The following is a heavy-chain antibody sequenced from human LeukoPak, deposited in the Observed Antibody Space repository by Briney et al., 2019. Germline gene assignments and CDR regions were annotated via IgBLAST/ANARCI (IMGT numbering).Heavy chain of an antibody. V-gene: IGHV4-59*01. Sequence: PSETLSLTCTISDGSISSYYWSWIRQSPGKGLEWIGHIHYSGSTHYNPSLQSRVSISIDTSKNHFSLKLRSVTAVDTAVYYCARWGHFDSSGYFVVDYWGQGTLVTVSS. D-gene: IGHD3-22*01. J-gene: IGHJ4*02. CDR1: DGSISSYY. CDR3: ARWGHFDSSGYFVVDY. CDR2: IHYSGST.